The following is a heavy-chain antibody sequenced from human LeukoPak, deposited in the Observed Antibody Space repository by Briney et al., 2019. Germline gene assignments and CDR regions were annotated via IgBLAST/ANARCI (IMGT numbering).Heavy chain of an antibody. D-gene: IGHD3-22*01. V-gene: IGHV4-39*07. CDR1: GGSISSSSYY. Sequence: SETLSLTCTVSGGSISSSSYYWGWIRQPPGKGLEWIGSIYYSGSTYYNPPLKSRVTISVDTSKNQFSLKLSSVTAADTAVYYCARIPQTYYYDSSGYPPVYFDYWGQGTLVTVSS. J-gene: IGHJ4*02. CDR2: IYYSGST. CDR3: ARIPQTYYYDSSGYPPVYFDY.